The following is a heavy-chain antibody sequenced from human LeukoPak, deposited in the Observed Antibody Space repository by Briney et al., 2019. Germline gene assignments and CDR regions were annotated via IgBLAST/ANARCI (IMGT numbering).Heavy chain of an antibody. CDR2: ISAYNGNT. CDR3: ARAPSVAGTTGY. J-gene: IGHJ4*02. V-gene: IGHV1-18*01. CDR1: GYTFTSYG. D-gene: IGHD6-19*01. Sequence: ASVKVSCKASGYTFTSYGISWVRQAPGQGLEWMGWISAYNGNTNYAQKLQGRVTMTTDTSTSTAYMELRSLRSDDTAVYYCARAPSVAGTTGYWGQGALVTVSS.